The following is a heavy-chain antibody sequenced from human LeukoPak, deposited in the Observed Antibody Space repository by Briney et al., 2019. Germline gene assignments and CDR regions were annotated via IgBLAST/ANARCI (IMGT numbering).Heavy chain of an antibody. D-gene: IGHD2-15*01. V-gene: IGHV1-2*02. J-gene: IGHJ4*02. Sequence: GASVNVSCKASGYTFTGYYMHWVRQAPGQGLEWMGWINPNSGGTNYAQKFQGRVTMTRDTSISTAYMELSRLRSDDTAVYYCARWGCSGGSCYWRGFDYWGQGTLVTVSS. CDR1: GYTFTGYY. CDR2: INPNSGGT. CDR3: ARWGCSGGSCYWRGFDY.